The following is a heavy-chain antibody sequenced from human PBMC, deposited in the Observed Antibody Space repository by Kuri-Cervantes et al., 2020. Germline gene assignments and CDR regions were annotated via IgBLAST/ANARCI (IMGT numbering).Heavy chain of an antibody. CDR3: ARGLRGSGGYYDY. Sequence: GGSLRLSCAASGFTFSSYSMNWVRQAPGKGLEWVSYITGSSSTINYADSVKGRFTISRDNAKNSLYLHMNSPRAEDTAVYYCARGLRGSGGYYDYWGQGTLVTVSS. J-gene: IGHJ4*02. V-gene: IGHV3-48*01. CDR2: ITGSSSTI. D-gene: IGHD3-22*01. CDR1: GFTFSSYS.